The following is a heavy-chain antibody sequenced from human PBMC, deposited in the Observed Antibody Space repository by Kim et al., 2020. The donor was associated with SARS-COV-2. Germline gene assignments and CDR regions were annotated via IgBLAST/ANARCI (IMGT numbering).Heavy chain of an antibody. CDR2: IYHSGGT. J-gene: IGHJ2*01. D-gene: IGHD6-19*01. Sequence: SETLSLTCTVSGGFISRSNWWSWVRQPPGKGLEWIGEIYHSGGTNYNPSLESRVTISVDKSKKQFSLKLSSVTAADTAVYYCAREFQVAGGGWFFDLWGRGTLVTVSS. CDR3: AREFQVAGGGWFFDL. CDR1: GGFISRSNW. V-gene: IGHV4-4*02.